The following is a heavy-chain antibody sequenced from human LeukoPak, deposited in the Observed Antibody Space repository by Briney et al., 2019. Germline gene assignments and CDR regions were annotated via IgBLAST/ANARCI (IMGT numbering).Heavy chain of an antibody. V-gene: IGHV1-18*01. CDR1: GYSFSNYG. CDR3: ARLIRAAALIDY. D-gene: IGHD6-25*01. CDR2: ISAADGDT. Sequence: ASVKVSCKPSGYSFSNYGVTWVRQAPGQGLEWMGWISAADGDTDYVQKFQGRLTLTTDTSTRTAYMDLRSLRSDDTAVYYCARLIRAAALIDYWGQGTLVTVSS. J-gene: IGHJ4*02.